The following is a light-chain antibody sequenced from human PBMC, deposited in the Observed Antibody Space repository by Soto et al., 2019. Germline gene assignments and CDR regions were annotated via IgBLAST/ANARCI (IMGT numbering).Light chain of an antibody. CDR1: QSVSSN. J-gene: IGKJ5*01. CDR2: GAS. CDR3: QQYNNWPLRT. V-gene: IGKV3-15*01. Sequence: EIVLTQSPATLSLSPGERATLSCGASQSVSSNYLAWYQQKPGQAPRLLIYGASTRATGIPARFSGSGSGTEFTLTISSLQSEDFAVYYCQQYNNWPLRTFGQGTRLEIK.